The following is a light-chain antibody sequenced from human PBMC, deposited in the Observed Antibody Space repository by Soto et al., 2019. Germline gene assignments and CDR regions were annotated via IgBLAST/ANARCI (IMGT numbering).Light chain of an antibody. Sequence: EIVMTQSPATLSVAAGESATLSCKASQSVSSNLAWYQQKPGQAPRLLIYGASTRATGIPARFSGSGSGTEFTLTISSLRSEDFAVYYCQQYNNWPGYTFGQGTKLEIK. J-gene: IGKJ2*01. CDR1: QSVSSN. V-gene: IGKV3-15*01. CDR3: QQYNNWPGYT. CDR2: GAS.